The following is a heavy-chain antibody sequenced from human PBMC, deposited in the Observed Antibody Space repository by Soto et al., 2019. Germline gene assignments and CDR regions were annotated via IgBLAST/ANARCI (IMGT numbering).Heavy chain of an antibody. D-gene: IGHD5-12*01. J-gene: IGHJ4*02. CDR2: IYPGGTT. V-gene: IGHV3-53*01. Sequence: EVQLVESGGGLIQPGGSLRLSCVVSGFTVSSTNNMSWVRQAPGKGLEWVSVIYPGGTTFYADSVKGRFTISRDNSKNTLYLQMNTLRAEDTAVYYCHGYGYWGQGTLVTVSS. CDR3: HGYGY. CDR1: GFTVSSTNN.